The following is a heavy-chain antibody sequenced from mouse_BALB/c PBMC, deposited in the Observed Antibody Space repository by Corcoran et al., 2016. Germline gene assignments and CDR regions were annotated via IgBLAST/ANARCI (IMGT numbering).Heavy chain of an antibody. CDR2: ILPGSGST. D-gene: IGHD2-1*01. V-gene: IGHV1-9*01. CDR1: GYTFSSYW. J-gene: IGHJ3*01. Sequence: QVQLQQSGAELMKPGASVKISCKATGYTFSSYWIEWVKQRPGHGLEWIGEILPGSGSTNYNEEFKGKAKFTADSSSNTAYMQLSSLTSEDSAVYYCARSNYGNFAYWGQGTLVTVSA. CDR3: ARSNYGNFAY.